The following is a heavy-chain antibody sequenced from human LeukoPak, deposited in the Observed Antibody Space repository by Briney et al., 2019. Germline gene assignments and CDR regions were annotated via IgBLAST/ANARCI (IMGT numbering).Heavy chain of an antibody. CDR3: ARVRSTSYLLYYYYMDV. Sequence: PGGSLRLSCAASGFTFSSYWMSWVRQAPGKGLEWVANIKQDGSEKYYVDSVKGRFTISRDNAKNSPYLQMNSLRAEDTAVYYCARVRSTSYLLYYYYMDVWGKGTTVTVSS. CDR2: IKQDGSEK. J-gene: IGHJ6*03. V-gene: IGHV3-7*01. CDR1: GFTFSSYW. D-gene: IGHD2-2*01.